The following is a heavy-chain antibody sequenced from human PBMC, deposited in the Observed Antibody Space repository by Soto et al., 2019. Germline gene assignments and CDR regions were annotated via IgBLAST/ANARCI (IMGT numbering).Heavy chain of an antibody. CDR3: ATSTSRNAFDI. CDR1: GGSISSGGYY. Sequence: QLQESGPGLVKPSQTLSLTCTVSGGSISSGGYYWTWIRQHPGKGLEWIGRIFYSGTTNYNPSLKSRVTISVDTSQNQFSLKLTSVTAADTAVYYCATSTSRNAFDIWGQGTMVTVSA. V-gene: IGHV4-31*03. CDR2: IFYSGTT. J-gene: IGHJ3*02.